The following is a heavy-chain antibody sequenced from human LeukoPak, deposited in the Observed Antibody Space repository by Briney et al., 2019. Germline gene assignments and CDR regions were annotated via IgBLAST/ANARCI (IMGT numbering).Heavy chain of an antibody. J-gene: IGHJ6*02. Sequence: SETLSLTCAVSGGSISGHYWSWIRQPAGKGLEWIGRFYSGGNTNYNPSLKSRVTMSVDSSQNQFSLKLSSVTAADTAVYYCARRRRSGGSSPYYGMDVWGQGTTVTVSS. CDR2: FYSGGNT. V-gene: IGHV4-59*10. CDR3: ARRRRSGGSSPYYGMDV. CDR1: GGSISGHY. D-gene: IGHD2-15*01.